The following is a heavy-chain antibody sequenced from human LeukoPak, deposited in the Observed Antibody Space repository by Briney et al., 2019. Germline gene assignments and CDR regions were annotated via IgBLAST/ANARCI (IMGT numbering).Heavy chain of an antibody. Sequence: GGSLTLFCAVSGFPFSSYRMNWARHARGKGLEWVSSISSISSYIYYADSVKGRFTISRDNAKNSLYLQMNSLRAEDKVMYYCARDLNYYDSSGYYQVFDYWGQGTLVTVSS. J-gene: IGHJ4*02. D-gene: IGHD3-22*01. CDR1: GFPFSSYR. CDR3: ARDLNYYDSSGYYQVFDY. CDR2: ISSISSYI. V-gene: IGHV3-21*01.